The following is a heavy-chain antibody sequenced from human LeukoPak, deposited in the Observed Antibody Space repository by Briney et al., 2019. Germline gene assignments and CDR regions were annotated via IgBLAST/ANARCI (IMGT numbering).Heavy chain of an antibody. CDR3: ARGRPLGSSWYSWFGPGGVGFDY. J-gene: IGHJ4*02. CDR1: GFTFDDYG. CDR2: ISSSSSTI. Sequence: GGSLRLSCAASGFTFDDYGMSWVRQAPGKGLEWVSYISSSSSTIYYAASVKGRFTISRDNAKTSLYLQMNSLRAEETAVYYCARGRPLGSSWYSWFGPGGVGFDYWGQGTLVTVSS. D-gene: IGHD6-13*01. V-gene: IGHV3-48*01.